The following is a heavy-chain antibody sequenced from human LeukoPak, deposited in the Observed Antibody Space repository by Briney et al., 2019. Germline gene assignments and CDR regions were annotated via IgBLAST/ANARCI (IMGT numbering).Heavy chain of an antibody. CDR3: VRDPGSSWYQADY. Sequence: GGSLRLSCAASGFTVSSNYMSWVRPAPGKGLEWVSVIYSGGSTYYADSVKGRFTITRDNSKNTRYLQMNRLVAEDTAVYYCVRDPGSSWYQADYWGQGTLVTVSS. CDR2: IYSGGST. D-gene: IGHD6-13*01. V-gene: IGHV3-53*05. CDR1: GFTVSSNY. J-gene: IGHJ4*02.